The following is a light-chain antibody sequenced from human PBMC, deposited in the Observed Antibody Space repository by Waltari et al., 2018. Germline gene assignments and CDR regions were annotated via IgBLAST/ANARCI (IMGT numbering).Light chain of an antibody. CDR3: LQYYSLPQT. V-gene: IGKV4-1*01. CDR2: WAS. Sequence: DIVMTQSPDSLAVPLGERATFSCRSSQSLLHSAVNKSYLAWFQQKSGQSPKLLMYWASERDYWVPDRFIGSGSGTDFTLAISRLQPEDVATYYCLQYYSLPQTFGQGTKVEIK. CDR1: QSLLHSAVNKSY. J-gene: IGKJ1*01.